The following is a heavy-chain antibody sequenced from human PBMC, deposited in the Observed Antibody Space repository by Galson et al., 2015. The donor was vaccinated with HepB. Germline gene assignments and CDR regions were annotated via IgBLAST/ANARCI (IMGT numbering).Heavy chain of an antibody. D-gene: IGHD3-9*01. CDR1: GFTFSRSA. CDR2: ISYDGSYK. CDR3: AKDPRMGATGYFDH. J-gene: IGHJ4*02. Sequence: SLRLSCATSGFTFSRSAMHWVRQAPGKGLEWVAVISYDGSYKYYVGSVKGRFTISRDDSKNTLYLQMNSLRTEDTAVYYCAKDPRMGATGYFDHWGQGALVTVSS. V-gene: IGHV3-30*18.